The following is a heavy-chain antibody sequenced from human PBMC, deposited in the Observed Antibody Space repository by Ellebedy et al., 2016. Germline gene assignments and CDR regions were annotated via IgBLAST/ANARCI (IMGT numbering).Heavy chain of an antibody. V-gene: IGHV3-74*01. Sequence: GESLKISCAASGFTFSSYWMHWVRQAPGKGLVWVSRINSDGSSTSYADSVKGRFTISRDNAKNTLYLQMNSLRAEDTAVYYCASHEIDGFMVRGVMPHSSYYYGMDVWGQGTTVTVSS. CDR2: INSDGSST. CDR1: GFTFSSYW. CDR3: ASHEIDGFMVRGVMPHSSYYYGMDV. D-gene: IGHD3-10*01. J-gene: IGHJ6*02.